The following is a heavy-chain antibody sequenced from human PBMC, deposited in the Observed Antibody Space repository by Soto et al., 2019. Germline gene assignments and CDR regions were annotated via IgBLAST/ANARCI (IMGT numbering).Heavy chain of an antibody. Sequence: ASVKVSCKASGYTFTGYYMHWVRQAPGQGLEGLGWINPNSGGTNYAQKLQARVTMTRDTSISTAYMELSRLRTDDTAVYYCARGSQDRNSGSLRGWGQVSLVTIS. D-gene: IGHD1-26*01. J-gene: IGHJ4*02. V-gene: IGHV1-2*02. CDR1: GYTFTGYY. CDR2: INPNSGGT. CDR3: ARGSQDRNSGSLRG.